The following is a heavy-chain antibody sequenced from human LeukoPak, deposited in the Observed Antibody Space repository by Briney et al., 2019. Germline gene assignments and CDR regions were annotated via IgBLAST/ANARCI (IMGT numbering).Heavy chain of an antibody. Sequence: GASVKVSCKASGYTFTSYGISWVRQAPGQGLEWMGWINPNSGGTNYAQKFQGRVTMTRDTSISTAYMELSRLRSDDTAVYYCARVFRYSSSFDLRGQLLFDYWGQGTLVTVSS. CDR1: GYTFTSYG. D-gene: IGHD6-6*01. CDR3: ARVFRYSSSFDLRGQLLFDY. V-gene: IGHV1-2*02. CDR2: INPNSGGT. J-gene: IGHJ4*02.